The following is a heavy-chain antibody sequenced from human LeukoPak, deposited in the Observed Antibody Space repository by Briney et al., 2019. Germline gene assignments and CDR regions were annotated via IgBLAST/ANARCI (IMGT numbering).Heavy chain of an antibody. CDR1: GFTFRSIA. V-gene: IGHV3-53*04. D-gene: IGHD5-18*01. Sequence: PGGSLRLSCAASGFTFRSIAMTWVRQAPGKGLEWVSTIYSGGTTCYADSVMGRFTISRHNSRNTLYLQMNSLRAEDTAVYYCARVDTVMAYYFDLWGQGTLVTVSS. J-gene: IGHJ4*02. CDR3: ARVDTVMAYYFDL. CDR2: IYSGGTT.